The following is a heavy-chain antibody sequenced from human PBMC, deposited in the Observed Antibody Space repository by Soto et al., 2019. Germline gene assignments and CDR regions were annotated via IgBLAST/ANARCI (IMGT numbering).Heavy chain of an antibody. CDR2: ISGSGSST. J-gene: IGHJ5*02. V-gene: IGHV3-23*01. Sequence: EVQLSESGGGLVQPGGSLRLSRAASGFTFSSYAMSWVRQAPGKGLEWVSGISGSGSSTYYADSVKGRFTISRDNSKKTLYLQMNSLRAEDTAIYYCAKDPKSTIRFNWFDPWGQGTLVTVSS. CDR1: GFTFSSYA. CDR3: AKDPKSTIRFNWFDP. D-gene: IGHD2-8*01.